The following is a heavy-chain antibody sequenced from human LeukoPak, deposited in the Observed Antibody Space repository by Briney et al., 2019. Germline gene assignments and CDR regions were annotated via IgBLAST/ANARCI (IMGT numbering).Heavy chain of an antibody. CDR3: AKFYSEPPNFDY. CDR2: ISGSGGST. CDR1: GFTFSSYA. D-gene: IGHD4-11*01. Sequence: GGSLRLSCAASGFTFSSYAMSWVRQAPGKGLEWVSAISGSGGSTYYTDSVKGRFTISRDNSKNTLYLQMNSLRAEDTAVYYCAKFYSEPPNFDYWGQGTLVTVSS. J-gene: IGHJ4*02. V-gene: IGHV3-23*01.